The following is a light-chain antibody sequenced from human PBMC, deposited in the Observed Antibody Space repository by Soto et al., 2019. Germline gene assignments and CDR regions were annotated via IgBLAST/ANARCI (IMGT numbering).Light chain of an antibody. CDR1: HDIRSD. CDR3: QQYINWT. V-gene: IGKV3-15*01. Sequence: EIVMTQSPVTLSVSPGERATLSCRASHDIRSDLAWYQQKPGQAPRLLMYGASIRATGIPARFRGSGSGTDFTLTISSLQSEDLAVYYCQQYINWTFGQGTKLEIK. CDR2: GAS. J-gene: IGKJ1*01.